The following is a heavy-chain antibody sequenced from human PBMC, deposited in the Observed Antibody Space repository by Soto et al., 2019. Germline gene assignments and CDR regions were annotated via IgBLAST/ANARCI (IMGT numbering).Heavy chain of an antibody. CDR1: GFTFSSYA. V-gene: IGHV3-30-3*01. J-gene: IGHJ4*02. CDR3: AREGIYSSGWYRKPNDY. CDR2: ISYDGSNK. D-gene: IGHD6-19*01. Sequence: QVQLVESGGGVVQPGRSLRLSCAASGFTFSSYAMHWVRQAPGKGLEWVAVISYDGSNKYYAHPVKGRFTISRDNSKNXXYLQMNSLRAEDTAVYYCAREGIYSSGWYRKPNDYWGQGTLVTVSS.